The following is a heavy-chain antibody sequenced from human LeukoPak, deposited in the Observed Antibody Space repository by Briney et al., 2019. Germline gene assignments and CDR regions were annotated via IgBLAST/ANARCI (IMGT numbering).Heavy chain of an antibody. CDR1: GFSFNEYA. Sequence: TGGSLRLSCAAAGFSFNEYAMHWDRQAPGKGLEWVAVIWRDGSNKYYADSVKGRFTVSRDNPKNTLNLQMDSLRVEDTAVYYCARHGSGRKYFDPLDYWGQGTLVTVSS. V-gene: IGHV3-33*08. CDR3: ARHGSGRKYFDPLDY. J-gene: IGHJ4*02. CDR2: IWRDGSNK. D-gene: IGHD1-26*01.